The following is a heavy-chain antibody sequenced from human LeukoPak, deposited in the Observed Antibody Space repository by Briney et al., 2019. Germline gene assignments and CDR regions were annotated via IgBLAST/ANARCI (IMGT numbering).Heavy chain of an antibody. CDR3: ARLAAAGHYFDY. J-gene: IGHJ4*02. CDR2: IYHSGST. V-gene: IGHV4-38-2*02. CDR1: GYSISSGYY. D-gene: IGHD2-15*01. Sequence: SETLSLTCTVSGYSISSGYYWGWIRQPPGKGLEWIGSIYHSGSTYYNPSLKSRVTISVDTSKNQFSLKLSSVTAADTAVYYCARLAAAGHYFDYWGQGTLVTVSS.